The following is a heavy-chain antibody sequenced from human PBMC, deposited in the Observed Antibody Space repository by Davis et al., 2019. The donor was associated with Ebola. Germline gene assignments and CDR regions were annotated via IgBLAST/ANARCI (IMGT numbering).Heavy chain of an antibody. J-gene: IGHJ3*01. CDR2: IYPGDSDV. D-gene: IGHD2-8*01. V-gene: IGHV5-51*01. Sequence: GESLKISCKTSRYNFAAYWIGWVRQKPGGGLEWMGIIYPGDSDVRYSPSFEGQVTISADRSISTAYLQWSSLEASDSALYYCARPSTSGQGNAFNVWGQGTMVRVSS. CDR1: RYNFAAYW. CDR3: ARPSTSGQGNAFNV.